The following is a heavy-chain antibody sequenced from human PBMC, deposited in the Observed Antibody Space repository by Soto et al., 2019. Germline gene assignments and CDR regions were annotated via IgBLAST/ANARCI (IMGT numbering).Heavy chain of an antibody. J-gene: IGHJ5*02. CDR2: ISAYNGNT. D-gene: IGHD6-19*01. CDR1: GYTFTSYG. Sequence: ASVKVSCKASGYTFTSYGISWVRQAPGQGLEWMGWISAYNGNTNYAQKLQGRVTMTTDTSTSTAYMELRSLRSDDTAVYYCARDSGIAVAGKRRFDPWGQGTLVTVSS. CDR3: ARDSGIAVAGKRRFDP. V-gene: IGHV1-18*01.